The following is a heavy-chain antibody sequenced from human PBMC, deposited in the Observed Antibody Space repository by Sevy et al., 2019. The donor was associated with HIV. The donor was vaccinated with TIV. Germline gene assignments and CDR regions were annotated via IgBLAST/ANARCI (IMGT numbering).Heavy chain of an antibody. D-gene: IGHD3-3*01. CDR3: ARDLAYYDFWSGYLPLFYYGMDV. CDR1: GYTFTCYG. J-gene: IGHJ6*02. V-gene: IGHV1-18*01. CDR2: ISAYNGNI. Sequence: ASVKVSCKASGYTFTCYGISWVRQAPGQGLEWMGWISAYNGNINYAQMLQDRVTMTTDTSTSTAYMELRSLRSDDTAVYYCARDLAYYDFWSGYLPLFYYGMDVWGQGTTVTVSS.